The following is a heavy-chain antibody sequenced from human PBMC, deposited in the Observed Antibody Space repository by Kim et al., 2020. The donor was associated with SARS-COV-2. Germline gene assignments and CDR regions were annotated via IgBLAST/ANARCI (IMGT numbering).Heavy chain of an antibody. V-gene: IGHV3-30*04. J-gene: IGHJ4*02. CDR2: ISYDGSNK. D-gene: IGHD3-10*01. CDR1: GFTFSSYA. Sequence: GGSLRLSCAASGFTFSSYAMHWVRQAPGKGLEWVAVISYDGSNKYYADSVKGRFTISRDNSKNTLYLQMNSLRAEDTAVYYCARDAAVVGGSGSLSYWGQGTLVTVSS. CDR3: ARDAAVVGGSGSLSY.